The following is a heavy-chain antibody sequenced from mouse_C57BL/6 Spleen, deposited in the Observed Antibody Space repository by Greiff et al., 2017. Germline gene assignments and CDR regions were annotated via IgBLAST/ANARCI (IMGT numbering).Heavy chain of an antibody. CDR2: IDPTDSYT. CDR3: ARRGRDWALDY. Sequence: QVQLQQPGAELVMPGASVKLSCKASGYTFTSYWMHWVKQRPGQGLEWIGEIDPTDSYTNYNQKFKGKSTLTVDKSSSTAYMQLSSLTSEDSAVYYCARRGRDWALDYWGQGTSVTVSS. D-gene: IGHD4-1*01. V-gene: IGHV1-69*01. CDR1: GYTFTSYW. J-gene: IGHJ4*01.